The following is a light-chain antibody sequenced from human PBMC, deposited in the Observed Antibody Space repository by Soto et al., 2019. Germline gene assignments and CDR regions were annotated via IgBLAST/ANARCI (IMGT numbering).Light chain of an antibody. V-gene: IGKV3-11*01. CDR2: DAS. Sequence: EIVLTQSPATLSLSPGERATLSCRAGQNVGTSLVWSQQKPGQSPRLLIYDASHRATGVPARFSGSGSGTDFTLTISSLVAEDSAVYYCQQRSVWPITFGQGTRLEIK. CDR1: QNVGTS. CDR3: QQRSVWPIT. J-gene: IGKJ5*01.